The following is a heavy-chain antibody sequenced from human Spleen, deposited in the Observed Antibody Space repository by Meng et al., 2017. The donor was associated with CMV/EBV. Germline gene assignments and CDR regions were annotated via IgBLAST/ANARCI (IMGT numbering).Heavy chain of an antibody. D-gene: IGHD2-2*01. CDR1: GFTFDNYV. CDR3: AKGYCSSTSCYLGY. V-gene: IGHV3-43*01. CDR2: ISWDGGTT. Sequence: GESLKISCAASGFTFDNYVMHWVRQAPGKGLEWVSLISWDGGTTYYADSVKGRFTVSRDNSKNSLHLQMNSLRTEDTALYYCAKGYCSSTSCYLGYWGQGTLVTVSS. J-gene: IGHJ4*02.